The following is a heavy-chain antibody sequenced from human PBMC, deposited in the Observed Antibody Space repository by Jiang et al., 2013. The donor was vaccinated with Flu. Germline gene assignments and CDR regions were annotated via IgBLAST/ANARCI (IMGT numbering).Heavy chain of an antibody. V-gene: IGHV1-69*04. CDR1: FSSYA. CDR2: IIPILGIA. Sequence: FSSYAISWVRQAPGQGLEWMGRIIPILGIANYAQKFQGRVTITADKSTSTAYMELSSLRSEDTAVYYCARGRSSSWYRESGWFDPWGQGTLVTVSS. CDR3: ARGRSSSWYRESGWFDP. J-gene: IGHJ5*02. D-gene: IGHD6-13*01.